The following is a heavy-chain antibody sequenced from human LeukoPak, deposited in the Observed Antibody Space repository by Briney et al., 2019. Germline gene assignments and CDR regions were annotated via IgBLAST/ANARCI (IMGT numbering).Heavy chain of an antibody. V-gene: IGHV1-2*02. CDR1: GYTFTGYY. D-gene: IGHD5-12*01. CDR2: INPNSGGT. CDR3: ARTGSPSGYDLDY. Sequence: ASVKVSCKASGYTFTGYYMHWVRQAPGQGLEWMGWINPNSGGTNYAQKFQGRVTMTRDTSISTAYMELSRLRSDDTAVYYCARTGSPSGYDLDYWGQGTLVTVSS. J-gene: IGHJ4*02.